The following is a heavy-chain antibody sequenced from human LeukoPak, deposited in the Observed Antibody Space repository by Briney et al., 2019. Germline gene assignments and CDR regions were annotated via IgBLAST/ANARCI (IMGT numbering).Heavy chain of an antibody. D-gene: IGHD2-2*02. CDR3: AKPDCPSTSCYTLDY. V-gene: IGHV3-23*01. CDR1: GFTFTTYT. Sequence: GGSPRLSCAASGFTFTTYTMRWVRQAPGKGLEWVSAISGSGDSTYYADSVKGRFTISRDNSKNTLYLQMSSLRAEDSALYYCAKPDCPSTSCYTLDYWGQGTLVTVSS. CDR2: ISGSGDST. J-gene: IGHJ4*02.